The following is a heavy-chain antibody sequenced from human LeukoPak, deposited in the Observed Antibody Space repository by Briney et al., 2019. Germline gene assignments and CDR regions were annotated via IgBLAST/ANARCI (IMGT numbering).Heavy chain of an antibody. Sequence: SETLSLTRAVYGGSFGGYYWSWIRQPPGKGLEWIGEINHSGSTNYNPSLKSRVTISVDTSKNQFSLKLSSVTAADTAVYYCAGIGKTTVTGPGGYWGQGTLVTVSS. D-gene: IGHD4-17*01. V-gene: IGHV4-34*01. CDR1: GGSFGGYY. CDR3: AGIGKTTVTGPGGY. J-gene: IGHJ4*02. CDR2: INHSGST.